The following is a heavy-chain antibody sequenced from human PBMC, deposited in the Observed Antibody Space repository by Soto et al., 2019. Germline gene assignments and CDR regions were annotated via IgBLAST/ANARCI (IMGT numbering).Heavy chain of an antibody. CDR3: ARYIPGVRYYGMDV. J-gene: IGHJ6*02. CDR1: GFTFSSHA. CDR2: IGESGTPT. D-gene: IGHD2-2*01. Sequence: PGGSLRLSCAASGFTFSSHAMKWGRQAPGKGLEWVSLIGESGTPTYYADSVKGRFTISRDNSGNTLFLEMYSLRAEDTAVYYCARYIPGVRYYGMDVWGQGTTVTVSS. V-gene: IGHV3-23*01.